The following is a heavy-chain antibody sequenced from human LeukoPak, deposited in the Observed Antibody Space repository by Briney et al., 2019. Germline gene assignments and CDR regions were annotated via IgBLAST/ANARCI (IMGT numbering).Heavy chain of an antibody. J-gene: IGHJ4*02. CDR2: VNHSGST. D-gene: IGHD2-21*01. Sequence: SETLSLTCAVYGGSFSGYYWSWIRQPPGKGLEWIGEVNHSGSTNYNPSLKSRVTISVDTSKNQFSLKLSSVTAADTAVYCCARRVRSEKVFDYWGQGTLVTVSS. CDR3: ARRVRSEKVFDY. V-gene: IGHV4-34*01. CDR1: GGSFSGYY.